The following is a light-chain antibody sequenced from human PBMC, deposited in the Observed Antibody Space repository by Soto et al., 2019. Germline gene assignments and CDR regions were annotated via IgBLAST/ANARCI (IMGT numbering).Light chain of an antibody. CDR2: EVF. J-gene: IGKJ3*01. CDR1: QSLLFSDAKTY. Sequence: DIVMTQTPLSLSVTPGQPASISCKSSQSLLFSDAKTYLYWYLQRPGQPPQLLISEVFNRFSVVPDRFSGSGSGTDFTLTSSRVEAEDVGIYYCMQSIQLPPTFGPGTKVDIK. V-gene: IGKV2D-29*01. CDR3: MQSIQLPPT.